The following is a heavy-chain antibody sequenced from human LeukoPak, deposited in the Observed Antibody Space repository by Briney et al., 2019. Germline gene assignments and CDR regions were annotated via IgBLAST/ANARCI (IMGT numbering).Heavy chain of an antibody. D-gene: IGHD1-7*01. V-gene: IGHV4-59*01. CDR3: ARGLLYWNYHYFDY. CDR2: IYYSGST. CDR1: GGSFSGYY. J-gene: IGHJ4*02. Sequence: SETLSLTCAVYGGSFSGYYWSWIRQPPGKGLEWIGYIYYSGSTNYNPSLKSRVTISVDTSKNQFSLKLSSVTAADTAVYYCARGLLYWNYHYFDYWGQGTLVTVSS.